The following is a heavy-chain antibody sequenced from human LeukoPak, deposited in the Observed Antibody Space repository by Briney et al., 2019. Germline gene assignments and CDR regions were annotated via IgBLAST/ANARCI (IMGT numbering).Heavy chain of an antibody. J-gene: IGHJ4*02. CDR2: IYSGGST. CDR1: GFTVSSNY. D-gene: IGHD3-10*01. Sequence: GGSLRLSCAASGFTVSSNYMSWVRQAPGKGLEWVSVIYSGGSTYYADSVKGRFTISRDNSKNTLYLQMNSLRAEDTAVYYCARDPPQLLWFGELSVSDWGQGTLVTVSS. V-gene: IGHV3-53*01. CDR3: ARDPPQLLWFGELSVSD.